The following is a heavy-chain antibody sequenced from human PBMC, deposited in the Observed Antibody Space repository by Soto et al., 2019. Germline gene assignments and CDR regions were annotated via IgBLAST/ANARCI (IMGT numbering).Heavy chain of an antibody. Sequence: QVQLVQSGAEVKKPGASVKVSCKASGYTFTSYEINWVRQATGQGLEWMGWMNHHSGNKGYAQKVQGRDFKTRNTAISTDYRERSSLRSADTAVYYCAGEAATGGYPGMDDWGQGTTVSGSS. CDR1: GYTFTSYE. D-gene: IGHD6-25*01. CDR2: MNHHSGNK. J-gene: IGHJ6*02. CDR3: AGEAATGGYPGMDD. V-gene: IGHV1-8*02.